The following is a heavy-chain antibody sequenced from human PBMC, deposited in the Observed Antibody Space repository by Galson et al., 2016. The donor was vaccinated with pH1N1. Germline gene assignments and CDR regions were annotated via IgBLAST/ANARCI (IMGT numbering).Heavy chain of an antibody. J-gene: IGHJ6*03. D-gene: IGHD2-15*01. Sequence: SVKASCKASGGTFSNYAISWVRQAPGQGLEWMGGIIPILDITNDAQKFQGRVTITADKSTGTVYMELSSLRSEDTAIYYCARAGCVSGSCRTGIHYYMDVWGEGTTVTVTS. CDR1: GGTFSNYA. CDR2: IIPILDIT. CDR3: ARAGCVSGSCRTGIHYYMDV. V-gene: IGHV1-69*10.